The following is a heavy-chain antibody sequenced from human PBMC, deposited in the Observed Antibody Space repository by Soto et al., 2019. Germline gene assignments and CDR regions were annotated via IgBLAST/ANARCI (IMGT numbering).Heavy chain of an antibody. CDR1: GFTFSKHA. CDR2: IAFDGTNE. CDR3: ARDGVYWGYYGMDV. Sequence: PGGSLRLSCAASGFTFSKHAMHWVRQALGKGLECVAVIAFDGTNEYYADSVKGRFTVSRDNSKNMVYLQMNSLRAEDTGLYYCARDGVYWGYYGMDVWGQGTTVTVSS. D-gene: IGHD3-16*01. V-gene: IGHV3-30-3*01. J-gene: IGHJ6*02.